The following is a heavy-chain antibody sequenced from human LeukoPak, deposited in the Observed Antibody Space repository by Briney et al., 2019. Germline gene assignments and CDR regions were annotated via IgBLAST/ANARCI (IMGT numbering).Heavy chain of an antibody. D-gene: IGHD6-13*01. CDR2: IIPIFGTA. V-gene: IGHV1-69*13. CDR3: ARAYSSSWYWGGSWRQEYYFDY. CDR1: GGTFSSYA. Sequence: SVKVSCKASGGTFSSYAISWVRQAPGQGLEWMGGIIPIFGTANYAQKFQGRVTITADESTSTAYMELSSLRSEDTAVYYCARAYSSSWYWGGSWRQEYYFDYWGQGTLVTVSS. J-gene: IGHJ4*02.